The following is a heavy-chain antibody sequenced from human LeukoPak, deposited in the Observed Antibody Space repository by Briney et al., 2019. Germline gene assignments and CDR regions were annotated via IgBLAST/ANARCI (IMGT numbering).Heavy chain of an antibody. J-gene: IGHJ3*01. CDR2: IRYDGSNK. V-gene: IGHV3-30*02. Sequence: PGGSLRLSCEASGFTFSSYGMHWVRQAPGKGLEWVAFIRYDGSNKYYADSVKGRFTISRDNSKNTLYLQMNSLRDEDTAVYYCAKEDLGHYDILTGSPLGWGQGTMVTVSS. CDR1: GFTFSSYG. D-gene: IGHD3-9*01. CDR3: AKEDLGHYDILTGSPLG.